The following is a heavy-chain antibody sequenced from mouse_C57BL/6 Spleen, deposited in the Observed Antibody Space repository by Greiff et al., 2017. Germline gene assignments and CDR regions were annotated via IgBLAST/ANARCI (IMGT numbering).Heavy chain of an antibody. CDR1: GYTFTSYW. CDR2: IDPSDSET. J-gene: IGHJ2*01. D-gene: IGHD1-1*01. Sequence: QVQLQQPGAELVRPGSSVKLSCKASGYTFTSYWMHWVKQRPIQGLEWIGNIDPSDSETHYNQKFKDKATLTVDKSSSTAYMQLSSLTSEDSAVYYCASGDYGSSYGGYWGQGTTLTVSS. V-gene: IGHV1-52*01. CDR3: ASGDYGSSYGGY.